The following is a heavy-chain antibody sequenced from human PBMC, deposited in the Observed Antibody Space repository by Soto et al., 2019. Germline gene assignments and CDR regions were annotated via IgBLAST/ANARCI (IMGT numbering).Heavy chain of an antibody. D-gene: IGHD3-10*01. CDR1: GGSFSGDY. J-gene: IGHJ6*03. CDR3: AGVVGGSVTVYYYGYMDV. Sequence: QVQLQESGAGLLKPSETLSLTCAVYGGSFSGDYWYWIRQPPGKGLEWVGESNHSGSSNYNPSLRRRVTIVVDSSKKLFSLMRSSVAAANTAVYYCAGVVGGSVTVYYYGYMDVWGKGTTVTVSS. CDR2: SNHSGSS. V-gene: IGHV4-34*01.